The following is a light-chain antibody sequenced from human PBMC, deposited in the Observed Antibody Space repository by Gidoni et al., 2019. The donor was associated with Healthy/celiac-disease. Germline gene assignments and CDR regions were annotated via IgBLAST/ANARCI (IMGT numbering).Light chain of an antibody. CDR2: DAS. V-gene: IGKV3-11*01. Sequence: EIVLTQSPATLSLAPGERATLSCRASQSVSSYLAWYQQKPGQAPRLLIYDASNRATGTPARFSGSGSGTYFTLTISSLEPEDFAVYYCQQRSNWSGTFGQGTKVEIK. CDR1: QSVSSY. J-gene: IGKJ1*01. CDR3: QQRSNWSGT.